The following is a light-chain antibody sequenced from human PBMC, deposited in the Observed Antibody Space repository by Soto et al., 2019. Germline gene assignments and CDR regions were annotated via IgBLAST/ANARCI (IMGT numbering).Light chain of an antibody. V-gene: IGLV2-8*01. CDR3: SSYGGSNNFV. J-gene: IGLJ1*01. CDR2: EVT. CDR1: SSDVGGYNF. Sequence: QSALTQPPSASGSPGQSVTISCTGTSSDVGGYNFVSWYQQYPGKAPKLIIYEVTKRPSGVPDRFSASKSGNTASLTVSGLQTDDEADYYCSSYGGSNNFVFGNGTKVT.